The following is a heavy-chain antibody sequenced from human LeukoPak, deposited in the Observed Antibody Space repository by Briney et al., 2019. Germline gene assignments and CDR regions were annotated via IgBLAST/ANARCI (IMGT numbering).Heavy chain of an antibody. Sequence: GGSLRLSCAASGFTFSSYWMSWVRQAPGKGLEWVANIKQDGSEKYYVDSVKGRFTISRDNAKNSLYLQMNSLRAEDTAVYYCAAEGSYYYDSTRRAFDIWGQGTMVTVSS. CDR1: GFTFSSYW. D-gene: IGHD3-22*01. J-gene: IGHJ3*02. CDR2: IKQDGSEK. CDR3: AAEGSYYYDSTRRAFDI. V-gene: IGHV3-7*01.